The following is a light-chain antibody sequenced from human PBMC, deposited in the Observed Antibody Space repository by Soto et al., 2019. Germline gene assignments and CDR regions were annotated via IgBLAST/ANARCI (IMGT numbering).Light chain of an antibody. V-gene: IGLV2-23*01. CDR2: EGS. J-gene: IGLJ1*01. CDR1: SSDVGSYNS. CDR3: CSYAGNPYV. Sequence: QSVLTQPASVSGSPGQSIAFSCTGTSSDVGSYNSVSWYQQHPGKAPKLMIYEGSKRPSGVSDRFSGSKSGNTASLTISGLQAEDEADYYCCSYAGNPYVFGTGTKLTVL.